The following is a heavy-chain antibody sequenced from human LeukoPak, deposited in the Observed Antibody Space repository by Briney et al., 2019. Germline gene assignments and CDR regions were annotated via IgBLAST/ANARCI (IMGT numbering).Heavy chain of an antibody. V-gene: IGHV7-4-1*02. J-gene: IGHJ3*02. D-gene: IGHD3-22*01. CDR2: INTNTGNP. CDR1: GYTFTSYA. CDR3: ARDWSSGFYPSLVAFDI. Sequence: ASVKVSCKASGYTFTSYAMNWVRQAPGQGLEWMGWINTNTGNPTYAQGSTGRFVFSLDTSVSTAYLQISSLKAEDTAVYYCARDWSSGFYPSLVAFDIWGQGTMVTVSS.